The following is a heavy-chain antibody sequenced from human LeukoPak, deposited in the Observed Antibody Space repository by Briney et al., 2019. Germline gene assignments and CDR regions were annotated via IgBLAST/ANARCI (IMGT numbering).Heavy chain of an antibody. CDR2: IIPIFGTA. CDR3: VRSDIVVVPAAISFDY. CDR1: GGTFSSYA. D-gene: IGHD2-2*01. Sequence: ASVKVSCKASGGTFSSYAISGVRQAPGQGLEWMGGIIPIFGTANYAQKFQGRVTITADESTSTAYMELSSLRSEDSAVYYCVRSDIVVVPAAISFDYWGQGTQVTVSS. J-gene: IGHJ4*02. V-gene: IGHV1-69*13.